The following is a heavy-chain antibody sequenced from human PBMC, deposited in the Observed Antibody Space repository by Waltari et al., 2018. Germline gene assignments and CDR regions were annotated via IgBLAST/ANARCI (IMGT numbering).Heavy chain of an antibody. V-gene: IGHV4-61*01. CDR3: ARDPPIRHYYDSSGYYGGAFDI. Sequence: QVQLQESGPGLVKPSETLSLTCTVSGGSVRRGSYYWSWIRPPPGKGPEWIGYIYYSGSTNYNPSLKSRVTISVDTSKNQFSLKLSSVTAADTAVYYCARDPPIRHYYDSSGYYGGAFDIWGQGTMVTVSS. CDR1: GGSVRRGSYY. D-gene: IGHD3-22*01. CDR2: IYYSGST. J-gene: IGHJ3*02.